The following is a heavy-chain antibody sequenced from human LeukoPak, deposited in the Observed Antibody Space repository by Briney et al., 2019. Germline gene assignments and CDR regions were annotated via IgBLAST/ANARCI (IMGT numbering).Heavy chain of an antibody. D-gene: IGHD6-6*01. CDR1: GFTFSDYW. V-gene: IGHV3-7*01. CDR2: IKQDGSEK. Sequence: PGGSLRLSCAASGFTFSDYWLSWVRQAPGKGLEWVANIKQDGSEKNYVDSVMGRFTTSRDNVKSSLYLQMNSLGAEDTAVYYCARGKGSSSAGYWGQGTLVIVSS. CDR3: ARGKGSSSAGY. J-gene: IGHJ4*02.